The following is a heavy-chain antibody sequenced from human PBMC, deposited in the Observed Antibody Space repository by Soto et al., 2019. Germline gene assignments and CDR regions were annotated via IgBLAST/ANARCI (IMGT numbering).Heavy chain of an antibody. CDR2: ISTSGNT. CDR3: ARGGGVPALGDP. CDR1: GVSMRNSY. D-gene: IGHD3-16*01. J-gene: IGHJ5*02. Sequence: PXGTLSLTCSVSGVSMRNSYWTWIRQSAGKGLEWIGRISTSGNTNYNPSLNSRLTMSVDTSKNQVSLKLTSVTAADTAVYYCARGGGVPALGDPWGQGTLVTVSS. V-gene: IGHV4-4*07.